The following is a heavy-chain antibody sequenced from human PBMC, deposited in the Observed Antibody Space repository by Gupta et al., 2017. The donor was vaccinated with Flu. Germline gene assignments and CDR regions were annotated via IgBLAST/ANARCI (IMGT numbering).Heavy chain of an antibody. CDR1: GFPFSSHA. CDR3: AKDGTFSSGMVRGLISPHLDH. D-gene: IGHD3-10*01. Sequence: EVQLLESGGALVQPGGSLRLSCSASGFPFSSHAMNWVRQAPGKGLEWVSGIAGSGGDTHYADSVKGRFTISRDNSKNILYLQIDSLRAEDTAAYYCAKDGTFSSGMVRGLISPHLDHWGHGTLVSVSS. J-gene: IGHJ4*01. CDR2: IAGSGGDT. V-gene: IGHV3-23*01.